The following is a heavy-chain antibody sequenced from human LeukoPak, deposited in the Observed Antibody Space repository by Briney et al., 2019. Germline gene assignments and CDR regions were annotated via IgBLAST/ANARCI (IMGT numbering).Heavy chain of an antibody. V-gene: IGHV3-48*01. CDR3: ARAARYCTAGSCSRGYMDV. CDR1: GFTFITYS. D-gene: IGHD2-15*01. J-gene: IGHJ6*03. CDR2: ISSDSSAI. Sequence: RTGGSLRLSCAASGFTFITYSMNWVRQAPGEGLEWISYISSDSSAIYYADSVKGRFTISRDNAKNSLYLQMNSLRAEDTAVYYCARAARYCTAGSCSRGYMDVWGKGTTVTVSS.